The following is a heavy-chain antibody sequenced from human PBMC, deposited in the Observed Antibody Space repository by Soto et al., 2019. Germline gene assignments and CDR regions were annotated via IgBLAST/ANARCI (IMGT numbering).Heavy chain of an antibody. J-gene: IGHJ4*02. CDR3: VKQAHGLDGVAFDY. CDR2: VSTSGRST. Sequence: GGSMRLSCSASGFIFSESTIYWVRQVPGKGLEAISAVSTSGRSTYYADSVKDRFTISRDNSKNTLFLQMGSLRPEDTAIYYCVKQAHGLDGVAFDYWGQGTQVTVSS. CDR1: GFIFSEST. D-gene: IGHD2-15*01. V-gene: IGHV3-64D*06.